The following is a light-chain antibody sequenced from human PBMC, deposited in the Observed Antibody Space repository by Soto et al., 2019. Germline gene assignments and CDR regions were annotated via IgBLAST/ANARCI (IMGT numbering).Light chain of an antibody. CDR3: SSYTRSSTLV. CDR2: EVS. V-gene: IGLV2-14*01. CDR1: SRDVGGYKY. J-gene: IGLJ1*01. Sequence: QSVLTQPASVSGSPGQSITISCTGTSRDVGGYKYVSWYQQLPGKAPKLMIYEVSKRPSGVSNRFSASKSASTASLTISGLQPEDEADYYCSSYTRSSTLVFGSGNKVTVL.